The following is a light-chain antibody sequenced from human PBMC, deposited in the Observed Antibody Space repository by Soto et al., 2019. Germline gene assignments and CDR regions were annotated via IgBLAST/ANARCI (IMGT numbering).Light chain of an antibody. CDR3: QQYNSYSSFT. CDR2: DAS. J-gene: IGKJ2*01. CDR1: QSISSW. Sequence: DIQMTQSPSTLSASVGDRVTITCRASQSISSWLAWYQQKPGKAPKVLIYDASSLESGVPSRFSGSGSETEFTLTISSLQPDDFATYYCQQYNSYSSFTFGQGTKLEIE. V-gene: IGKV1-5*01.